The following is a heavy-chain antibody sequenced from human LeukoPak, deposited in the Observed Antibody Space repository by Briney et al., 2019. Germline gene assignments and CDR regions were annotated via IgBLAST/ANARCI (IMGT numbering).Heavy chain of an antibody. D-gene: IGHD6-19*01. V-gene: IGHV4-34*01. J-gene: IGHJ4*02. CDR2: INHSGST. Sequence: PSETLSLTCAVYGGSFSGYYWSWIRRPPVKGLEWIGEINHSGSTNYNPSLKSRVTISVDTSKNQFSLKLSSVTAADTAVYYCARLTQIAVADRRSDYWGQGTLVTVSS. CDR1: GGSFSGYY. CDR3: ARLTQIAVADRRSDY.